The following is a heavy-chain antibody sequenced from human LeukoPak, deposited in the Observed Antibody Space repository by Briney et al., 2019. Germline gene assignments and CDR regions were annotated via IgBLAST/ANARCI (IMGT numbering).Heavy chain of an antibody. CDR2: INPSGGST. D-gene: IGHD1-26*01. J-gene: IGHJ3*02. V-gene: IGHV1-46*01. Sequence: ASVKVSCEASGYTFTSYYMHWVRQAPGQGLEWMGIINPSGGSTSYAQKFQGRVTMTRDMSTSTVYMELSSLRSEDTAVYYCARDGEGGTYTGRAFDIWGQGTMVTVSS. CDR1: GYTFTSYY. CDR3: ARDGEGGTYTGRAFDI.